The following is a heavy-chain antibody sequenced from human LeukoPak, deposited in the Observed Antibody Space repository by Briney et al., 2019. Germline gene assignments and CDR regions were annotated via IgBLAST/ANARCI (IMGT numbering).Heavy chain of an antibody. Sequence: HPGGSLRLSCAASGFTVSSHYMSWVRQAPGKGLEWVSVIYNDGATYYADSVKGRFSVSRHNSENTLWLQMNSLSAEDTAVYYCVRHGGYYEFDDWGQGTLVTVSS. CDR2: IYNDGAT. J-gene: IGHJ4*02. CDR3: VRHGGYYEFDD. D-gene: IGHD3-10*01. V-gene: IGHV3-66*04. CDR1: GFTVSSHY.